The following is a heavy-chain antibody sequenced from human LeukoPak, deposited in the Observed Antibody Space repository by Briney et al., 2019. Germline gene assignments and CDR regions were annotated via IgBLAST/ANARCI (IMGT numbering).Heavy chain of an antibody. CDR1: GYTFTNYG. Sequence: ASVKVSCKASGYTFTNYGVTWVRQAPGQGLEWMGWISAYNGNTNYAQKLQGRVTMTTDTSTSTAYMELRSLRSDDTTVYYCARDRSAAGPYDAFDIWGQGTMVTVSS. V-gene: IGHV1-18*01. CDR3: ARDRSAAGPYDAFDI. CDR2: ISAYNGNT. D-gene: IGHD6-25*01. J-gene: IGHJ3*02.